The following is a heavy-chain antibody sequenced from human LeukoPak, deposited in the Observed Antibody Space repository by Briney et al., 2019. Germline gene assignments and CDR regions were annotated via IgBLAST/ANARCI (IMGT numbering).Heavy chain of an antibody. V-gene: IGHV1-46*01. D-gene: IGHD3-22*01. CDR2: ISPSGETT. J-gene: IGHJ5*02. Sequence: ASVTVSRTSSGYTFTRYYMHWVRQAPGQGLEWMGIISPSGETTSYAQKFQGRVTMTRDTSTRTVYLDLSSLRSEDTAVYYCARGRDYYAVSGYHNWFDAWGQGTLVTVSS. CDR3: ARGRDYYAVSGYHNWFDA. CDR1: GYTFTRYY.